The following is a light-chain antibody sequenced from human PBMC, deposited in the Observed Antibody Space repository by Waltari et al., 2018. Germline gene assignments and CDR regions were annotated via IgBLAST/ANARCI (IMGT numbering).Light chain of an antibody. J-gene: IGKJ4*01. CDR1: QSVSSGF. CDR2: LPS. Sequence: EIVLTQSPGTLSLSPGARATLSCRASQSVSSGFVAWYQQKPGKAPRLLIYLPSNRCTGIPDMFSGSGSGTDFTLTISRLEPEDFAMYYCHQYGASPLTFGGGTKVEIK. CDR3: HQYGASPLT. V-gene: IGKV3-20*01.